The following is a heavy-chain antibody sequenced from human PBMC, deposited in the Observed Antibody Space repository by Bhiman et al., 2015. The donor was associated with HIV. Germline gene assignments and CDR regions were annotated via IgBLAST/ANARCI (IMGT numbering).Heavy chain of an antibody. J-gene: IGHJ4*02. V-gene: IGHV3-15*01. CDR3: TPYGGAIDY. Sequence: EVQLVESGGGLVQPGGSLRLSCAASGFSFSSYEMNWVRQAPGKGLEWVGLIKSKTDGGTTDYAAPVKGRFTISRDDSKNTLYLQMNTLKTEDTAVYYCTPYGGAIDYWGQGTLVTVSS. D-gene: IGHD3-16*02. CDR2: IKSKTDGGTT. CDR1: GFSFSSYE.